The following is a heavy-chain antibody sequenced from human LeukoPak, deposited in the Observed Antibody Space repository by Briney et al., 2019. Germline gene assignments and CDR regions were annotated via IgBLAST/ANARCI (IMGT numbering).Heavy chain of an antibody. CDR2: IYSGGST. Sequence: PGGSLRLSCAASGFTFSSYAMHWVRQAPGKGLEWVSVIYSGGSTYYADSVKGRFTISRDNSKNTLYLQMNSLRAEDTAVYYCARGVGSYGYFDYWGQGTLVTVSS. D-gene: IGHD5-18*01. CDR1: GFTFSSYA. J-gene: IGHJ4*02. V-gene: IGHV3-53*01. CDR3: ARGVGSYGYFDY.